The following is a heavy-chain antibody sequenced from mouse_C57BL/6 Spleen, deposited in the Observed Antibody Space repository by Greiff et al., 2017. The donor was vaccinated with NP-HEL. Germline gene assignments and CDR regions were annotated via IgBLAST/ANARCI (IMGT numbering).Heavy chain of an antibody. CDR1: GYAFSSSW. J-gene: IGHJ3*01. V-gene: IGHV1-82*01. CDR3: ARGDGYSSWFVY. Sequence: QVQLQQSGPELVKPGASVKISCKASGYAFSSSWMNWVKQRPGKGLEWIGRIYPGDGDTNYNGKFKGKATLTADKSSSTAYMQLSSLTSEDSAVYFCARGDGYSSWFVYWGQGTLVTVSA. D-gene: IGHD2-3*01. CDR2: IYPGDGDT.